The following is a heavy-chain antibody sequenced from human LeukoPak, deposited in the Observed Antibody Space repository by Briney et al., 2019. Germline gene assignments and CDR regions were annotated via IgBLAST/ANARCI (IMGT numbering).Heavy chain of an antibody. CDR3: ASLPYYYYYMDV. V-gene: IGHV4-38-2*02. J-gene: IGHJ6*03. CDR1: GYSISSGYY. Sequence: TSETLSLTCTVSGYSISSGYYWGWIRQPPGKGLEWIGSIYHSGSTYYNPSLKSRVTISVDTSKNQFSLKLSSVTAADTAVYYCASLPYYYYYMDVWGKGTTVTVSS. CDR2: IYHSGST.